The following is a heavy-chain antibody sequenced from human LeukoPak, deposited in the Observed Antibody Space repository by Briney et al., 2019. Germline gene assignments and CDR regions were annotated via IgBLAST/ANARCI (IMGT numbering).Heavy chain of an antibody. CDR1: GGSLSGYY. J-gene: IGHJ6*02. D-gene: IGHD2-2*03. CDR2: INHRGSS. Sequence: ETLSLTCAVYGGSLSGYYWSWIRQPPGKGLEWMGEINHRGSSNYNPSLKSRVTISVDTSKNQFSLKLSSVTAADTAVYYCARGSLVDIVVVPAGRDYYYGMDVWGQGTTVTVSS. CDR3: ARGSLVDIVVVPAGRDYYYGMDV. V-gene: IGHV4-34*01.